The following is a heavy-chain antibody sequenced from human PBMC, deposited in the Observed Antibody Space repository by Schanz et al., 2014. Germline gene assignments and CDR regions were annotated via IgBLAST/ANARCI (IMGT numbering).Heavy chain of an antibody. J-gene: IGHJ2*01. CDR1: GGTFSSYS. Sequence: QVQLVQSGAEVKKPGSSMKVSCKVSGGTFSSYSITWVRQAPGQGLEWMGRIIPILGVTNYAQKFQGRVTMTADKSTNTAYMELSSLRSEDTAVYYCARGYCSRASCCLEYFDLWGRGTLVTVSS. CDR2: IIPILGVT. CDR3: ARGYCSRASCCLEYFDL. V-gene: IGHV1-69*04. D-gene: IGHD2-2*01.